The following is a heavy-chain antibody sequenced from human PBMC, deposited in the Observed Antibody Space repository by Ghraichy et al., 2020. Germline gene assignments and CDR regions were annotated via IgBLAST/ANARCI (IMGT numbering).Heavy chain of an antibody. Sequence: GGSLRLSYIGRAYAFTPDTFRKLVRRPVHGREWVANIRQDGSEKYYVDSVKGRFTISSDNAKNSLFLQMNSLRAEDTAVYYCATFSSGWWGHGTLVTVSS. V-gene: IGHV3-7*01. CDR2: IRQDGSEK. CDR1: AYAFTPDT. J-gene: IGHJ4*01. CDR3: ATFSSGW. D-gene: IGHD6-19*01.